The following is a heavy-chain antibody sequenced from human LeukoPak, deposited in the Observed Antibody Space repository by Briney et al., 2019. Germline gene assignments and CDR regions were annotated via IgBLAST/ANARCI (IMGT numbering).Heavy chain of an antibody. D-gene: IGHD1-26*01. J-gene: IGHJ3*02. CDR1: GGSISSGGYY. V-gene: IGHV4-31*03. CDR2: IYYSGST. CDR3: ARRGGSPLGAFDI. Sequence: SETLSLTCTVSGGSISSGGYYWSWIRQHPGKGLEWIGYIYYSGSTYYNPSLKSRVTISVDTSKNQFSLKLTSVTSADTAMYYCARRGGSPLGAFDIWGQGTMVTVSS.